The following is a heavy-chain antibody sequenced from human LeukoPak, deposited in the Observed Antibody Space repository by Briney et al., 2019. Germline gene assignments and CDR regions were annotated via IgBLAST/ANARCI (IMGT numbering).Heavy chain of an antibody. CDR2: IYYSGST. Sequence: SETLSLTCTVSGGSISSYYWSWIRQPPGKGLEWIGYIYYSGSTNYNPSLKSRVTISVDTSKNQFSLKLSSVTAADTAVYYCARGSGYRHYYYYYGMDVWGQGTTVTVSS. V-gene: IGHV4-59*01. CDR1: GGSISSYY. D-gene: IGHD3-22*01. J-gene: IGHJ6*02. CDR3: ARGSGYRHYYYYYGMDV.